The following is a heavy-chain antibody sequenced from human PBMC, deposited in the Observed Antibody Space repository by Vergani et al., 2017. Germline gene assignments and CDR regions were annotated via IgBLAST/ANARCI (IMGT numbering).Heavy chain of an antibody. J-gene: IGHJ5*02. Sequence: QVQLQESGPGLVKPSETLSLTCAVSGASVSSSVSSSGYSWGWLRQPPGKGLEWIASLYYRGNSYYSPSLRSRLTISVDTSKNQFSLKLSSVTAADTAVYYCARGQPAITMVRGFHFMGSDWFDPWGQGTLVTVSS. CDR3: ARGQPAITMVRGFHFMGSDWFDP. CDR2: LYYRGNS. V-gene: IGHV4-39*01. D-gene: IGHD3-10*01. CDR1: GASVSSSVSSSGYS.